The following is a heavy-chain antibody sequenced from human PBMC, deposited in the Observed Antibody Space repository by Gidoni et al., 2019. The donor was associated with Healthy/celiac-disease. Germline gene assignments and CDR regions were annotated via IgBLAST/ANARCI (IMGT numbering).Heavy chain of an antibody. V-gene: IGHV1-18*01. J-gene: IGHJ5*02. CDR1: GYTFINYA. CDR3: ARTYYGSGSYHWFDP. CDR2: ISDHNGNT. D-gene: IGHD3-10*01. Sequence: QVYLVQSGGEVKKPGASVKVSCKASGYTFINYAIAWVRQAPGQGLEWMGWISDHNGNTNYAQKVQGRVTMTTDTSTSTAYMELRSLRSDDTAVYYCARTYYGSGSYHWFDPWGQGTLVTVSS.